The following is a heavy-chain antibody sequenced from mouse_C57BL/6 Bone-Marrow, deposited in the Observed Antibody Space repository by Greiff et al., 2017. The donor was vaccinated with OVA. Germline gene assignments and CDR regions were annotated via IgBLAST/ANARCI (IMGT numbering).Heavy chain of an antibody. CDR3: ARHKHYGSSWFAY. V-gene: IGHV5-12*01. CDR1: GFTFSDYS. J-gene: IGHJ3*01. D-gene: IGHD1-1*01. CDR2: ISNGGGST. Sequence: EVQGVESGGGLVQPGGSLKLSCAASGFTFSDYSMYWVRQTPEKRLEWVAYISNGGGSTYYSDNVKVRFTSSRDNAKNTLYLQMSRLKSEDTAMYDCARHKHYGSSWFAYWGQGTLVTVSA.